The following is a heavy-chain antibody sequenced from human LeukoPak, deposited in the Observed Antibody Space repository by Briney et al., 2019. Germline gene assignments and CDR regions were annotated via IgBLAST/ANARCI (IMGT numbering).Heavy chain of an antibody. D-gene: IGHD3-22*01. CDR1: GGSISSGGYY. Sequence: SETLSLTCTVSGGSISSGGYYWSWIRQHPGKGLEWIGYIYYSGSTYYNPSLKSRVTISVDTSKNQFSLKLSSVTAADTAVYYCARYGTAYYYDSSGHGKSTFDYWGQGTLVTVSS. CDR2: IYYSGST. V-gene: IGHV4-31*03. J-gene: IGHJ4*02. CDR3: ARYGTAYYYDSSGHGKSTFDY.